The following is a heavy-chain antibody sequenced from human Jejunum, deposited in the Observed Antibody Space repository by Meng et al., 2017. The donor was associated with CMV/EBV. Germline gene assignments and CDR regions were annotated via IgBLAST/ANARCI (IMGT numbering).Heavy chain of an antibody. CDR2: IYGASSA. J-gene: IGHJ4*02. CDR3: AKDKTPDGLFNFDF. D-gene: IGHD1-14*01. Sequence: SGFTVYNNYMSWVRQAPGKGLEWVSIIYGASSARYYADSVKGRFTISRDNSRNTVYLQMNSLRADDTAVYYCAKDKTPDGLFNFDFWGRGTQVTVSS. V-gene: IGHV3-53*01. CDR1: GFTVYNNY.